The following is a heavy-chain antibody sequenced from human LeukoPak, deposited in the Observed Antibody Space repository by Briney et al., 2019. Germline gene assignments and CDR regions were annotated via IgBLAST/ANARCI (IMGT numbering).Heavy chain of an antibody. V-gene: IGHV3-33*06. CDR2: IWYDGSNK. CDR3: AKAPTEYSSSSWDDYFDY. D-gene: IGHD6-6*01. J-gene: IGHJ4*02. CDR1: GFTFSSYG. Sequence: GGSLRLACAAAGFTFSSYGMHWVRQAPGKGLEWVAVIWYDGSNKYYADSVKGRFTIARANSKTPLYLQLNSLRAEDTAVYYCAKAPTEYSSSSWDDYFDYWGQGTLVTVSS.